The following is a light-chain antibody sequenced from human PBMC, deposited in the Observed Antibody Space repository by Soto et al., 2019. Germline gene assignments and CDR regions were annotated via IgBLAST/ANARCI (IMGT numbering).Light chain of an antibody. J-gene: IGKJ3*01. CDR2: DAS. CDR1: QSVSTY. CDR3: QQRNRWPPIFT. Sequence: EVVLTQSPATQSLSPGERATLSCRDSQSVSTYLAWYQQKPGQAPRLLIYDASNRATGIPARFSGSGSGTDFTLTISRLEPEDFAVYYCQQRNRWPPIFTFGPGTKVDIK. V-gene: IGKV3-11*01.